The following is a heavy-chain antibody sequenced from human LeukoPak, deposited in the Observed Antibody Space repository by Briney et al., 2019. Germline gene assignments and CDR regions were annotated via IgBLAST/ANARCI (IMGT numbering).Heavy chain of an antibody. D-gene: IGHD3-10*01. J-gene: IGHJ4*02. CDR2: VNQGGSEK. Sequence: PGGSLRLSCAASGFTFITYWMTWVRQAPGKGLEWVANVNQGGSEKYYVDSVKGRFTISRDNAKNSLYLQMNSLRAEDTAVYYCARDITMVRGAEFDYWGQGTLVTVSS. V-gene: IGHV3-7*01. CDR3: ARDITMVRGAEFDY. CDR1: GFTFITYW.